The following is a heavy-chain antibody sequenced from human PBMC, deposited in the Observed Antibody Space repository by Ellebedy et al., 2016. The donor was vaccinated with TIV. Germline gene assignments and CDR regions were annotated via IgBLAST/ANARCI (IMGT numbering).Heavy chain of an antibody. CDR3: ARDRRLCSSTSCYWWFDY. V-gene: IGHV4-59*01. CDR2: IYYSGST. D-gene: IGHD2-2*01. Sequence: SETLSLTXTVSGGSISSYYWSWIRQPPGKGLEWIGYIYYSGSTNYNPSLKSRVTISVDTSKNQFSLKLSSVTAADTAVYYCARDRRLCSSTSCYWWFDYWGQGTLVTVSS. J-gene: IGHJ4*02. CDR1: GGSISSYY.